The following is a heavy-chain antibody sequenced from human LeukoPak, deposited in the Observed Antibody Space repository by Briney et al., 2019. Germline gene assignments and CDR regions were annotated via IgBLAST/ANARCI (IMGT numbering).Heavy chain of an antibody. D-gene: IGHD3-22*01. Sequence: GALRLSCAASGFTFSSYGMHWVRQAPGKGLEWVAVIWYDGSNKYYADSVKGRFTISRDNSKNTLYLQMNSLRAEDTAVYYCAKEGSGYYLDYWGQGTLVTVSS. V-gene: IGHV3-30*02. CDR3: AKEGSGYYLDY. CDR1: GFTFSSYG. J-gene: IGHJ4*02. CDR2: IWYDGSNK.